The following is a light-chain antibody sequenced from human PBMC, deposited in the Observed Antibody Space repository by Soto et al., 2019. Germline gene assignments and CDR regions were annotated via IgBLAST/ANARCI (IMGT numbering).Light chain of an antibody. CDR2: NAS. Sequence: EIVLTQSPATLSLSPGERAIISCRASQSVSTFLAWFQQKPGQPPRLLIYNASNRTTGIPARFSGSGSGTDFTLTISSLEPEDFAGYYCHQRGDWPPITFGQGTRLEIK. J-gene: IGKJ5*01. V-gene: IGKV3-11*01. CDR3: HQRGDWPPIT. CDR1: QSVSTF.